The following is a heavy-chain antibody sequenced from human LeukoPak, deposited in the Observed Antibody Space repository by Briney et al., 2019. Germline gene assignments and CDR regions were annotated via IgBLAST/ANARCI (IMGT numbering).Heavy chain of an antibody. Sequence: GGSLRLSCAASGFTFSSYAMSWVRQAQGKGREWVSYISSSSSTIYYADSVKGRFTISRDNAKNSLYLQMNSLRAEDTAVYYCARDGGIAAADAFDYWGQGTLVTVSS. CDR2: ISSSSSTI. V-gene: IGHV3-48*01. CDR3: ARDGGIAAADAFDY. D-gene: IGHD6-13*01. CDR1: GFTFSSYA. J-gene: IGHJ4*02.